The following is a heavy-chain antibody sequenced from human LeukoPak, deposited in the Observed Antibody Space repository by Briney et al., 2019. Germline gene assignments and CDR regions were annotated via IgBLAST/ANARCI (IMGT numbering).Heavy chain of an antibody. D-gene: IGHD3-10*01. CDR2: LYRGGGT. J-gene: IGHJ4*02. CDR1: GFTFSSYG. CDR3: TRDVIYASEIYSYGDC. Sequence: GGTLRLSCAASGFTFSSYGMSWVRQAPGKGLEWVSVLYRGGGTAYADSVQGRFSISRDNSKNTVYLQMNGLRPEDTAVYYCTRDVIYASEIYSYGDCWGQGTLVTVSS. V-gene: IGHV3-66*01.